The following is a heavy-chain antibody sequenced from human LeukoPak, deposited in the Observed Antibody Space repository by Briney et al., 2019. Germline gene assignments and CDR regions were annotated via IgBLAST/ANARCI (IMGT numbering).Heavy chain of an antibody. V-gene: IGHV1-69*05. Sequence: SVKVSCKASGGTFSSYAISWVRQAPGQGLEWMGGIIPIFGTANYAQKFQGRVTITTDESTSTAYMELSSLRSEDTAVYYCAREGWSSYSSSSLRYFDYWGQGTLVTVSS. D-gene: IGHD6-6*01. CDR2: IIPIFGTA. J-gene: IGHJ4*02. CDR1: GGTFSSYA. CDR3: AREGWSSYSSSSLRYFDY.